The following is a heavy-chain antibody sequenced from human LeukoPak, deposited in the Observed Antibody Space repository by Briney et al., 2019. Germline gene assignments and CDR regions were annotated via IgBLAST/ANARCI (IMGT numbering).Heavy chain of an antibody. CDR3: AKRYGGWSIVVVPAAYYMDV. Sequence: RTGGSRRFSFAAPGFTLGNNKMTWFRQAPGKGLEGVSNISSSGIPLYYADSVKGRFTISRDNAKNSLYLQMNSLRAEDTAVYYCAKRYGGWSIVVVPAAYYMDVWGKGTTVSVSS. V-gene: IGHV3-48*04. D-gene: IGHD2-2*01. CDR2: ISSSGIPL. CDR1: GFTLGNNK. J-gene: IGHJ6*03.